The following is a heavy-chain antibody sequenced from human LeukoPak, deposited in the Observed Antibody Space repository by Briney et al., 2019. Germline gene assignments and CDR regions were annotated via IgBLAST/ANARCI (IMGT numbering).Heavy chain of an antibody. CDR2: IYHSGSS. J-gene: IGHJ6*03. V-gene: IGHV4-31*03. CDR1: GRSLSSGRYY. Sequence: SHTLSLTCTVSGRSLSSGRYYWSWIRQQPGKGLEWIGYIYHSGSSYDNPSLKRRVTISVDASKNQFSLKLKSVTAADTAVYFCARGLMGGDYYYMDVWGKGTTVTVSS. CDR3: ARGLMGGDYYYMDV. D-gene: IGHD3-10*01.